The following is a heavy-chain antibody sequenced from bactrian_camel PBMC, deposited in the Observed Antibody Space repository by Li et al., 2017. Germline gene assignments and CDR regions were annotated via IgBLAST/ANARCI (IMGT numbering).Heavy chain of an antibody. CDR2: IIHDGDIT. CDR1: EFTFSEYG. CDR3: VIARAVGTSRPFGY. Sequence: VQLVESGGGSVQPGKSLRLSCAAAEFTFSEYGMSRVRQAPGKGLEWVSRIIHDGDITSYADSVKGRFTISSDNAKNTVYLQMKSLKPEDTAVYYCVIARAVGTSRPFGYWGQGTQVTVS. V-gene: IGHV3S40*01. D-gene: IGHD5*01. J-gene: IGHJ6*01.